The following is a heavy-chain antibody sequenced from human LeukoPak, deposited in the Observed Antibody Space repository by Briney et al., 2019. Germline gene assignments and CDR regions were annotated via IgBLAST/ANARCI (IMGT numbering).Heavy chain of an antibody. J-gene: IGHJ4*02. V-gene: IGHV3-74*01. CDR3: ARDLRTPSDTNIAIDY. CDR2: INSDGSST. Sequence: PGGSLRLSCAASGFTFSSYWMHWVRQAPGKGLVLVSRINSDGSSTSYADSVKGRFTISRDNAKNTLYLQMNSLRAEDTAVYYCARDLRTPSDTNIAIDYWGQGTLVTVSS. CDR1: GFTFSSYW. D-gene: IGHD4-23*01.